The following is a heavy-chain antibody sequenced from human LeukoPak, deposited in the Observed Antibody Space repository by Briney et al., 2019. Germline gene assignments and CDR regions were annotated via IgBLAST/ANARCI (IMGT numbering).Heavy chain of an antibody. CDR3: ARHGSTMIVGANWFDP. V-gene: IGHV4-39*01. CDR1: GGSISSSSYY. Sequence: SETLSLTCTVSGGSISSSSYYWGWIRQPPGKGLEWIGSIYYSGSTYYNPSLKSRVTISVDTSRNQFPLKLSSVTAADTAVYYCARHGSTMIVGANWFDPWGQGTLVTVSS. J-gene: IGHJ5*02. D-gene: IGHD3-22*01. CDR2: IYYSGST.